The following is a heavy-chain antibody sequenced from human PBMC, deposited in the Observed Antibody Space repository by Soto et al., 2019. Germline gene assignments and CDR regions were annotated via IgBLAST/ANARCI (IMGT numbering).Heavy chain of an antibody. CDR2: ISSNGGST. J-gene: IGHJ4*02. D-gene: IGHD2-15*01. CDR3: ARGYCSGGSCYPFDY. V-gene: IGHV3-64*01. Sequence: EVQLVEYGGGLVQPGGSLRLSCAASGFTFSSYAMHWVRQAPGKGLEYVSAISSNGGSTYYANSVKGRFTISRDNSKNTLYLQMGSLRAEDMAVYYCARGYCSGGSCYPFDYWGQGTLVTVSS. CDR1: GFTFSSYA.